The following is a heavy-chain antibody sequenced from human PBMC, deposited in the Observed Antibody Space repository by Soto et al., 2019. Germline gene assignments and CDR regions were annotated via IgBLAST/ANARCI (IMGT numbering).Heavy chain of an antibody. Sequence: EVQLVESGGALVQPGGSLRLSCAASGFMFSTYYMHWVRQAPGKGLVWVSRMSNDGSSTNYADSVKGRFTISRDNVKKTLYLQMNSLRADDTAVYYCARGLYSYSVGYDHWGQGTLVTVSS. V-gene: IGHV3-74*01. CDR2: MSNDGSST. J-gene: IGHJ4*02. D-gene: IGHD4-4*01. CDR1: GFMFSTYY. CDR3: ARGLYSYSVGYDH.